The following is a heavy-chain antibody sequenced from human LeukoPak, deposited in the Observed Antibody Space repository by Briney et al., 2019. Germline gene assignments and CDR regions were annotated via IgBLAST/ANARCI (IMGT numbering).Heavy chain of an antibody. CDR3: ARDPPGYSYGYSDFDY. CDR1: GGTFSSYA. D-gene: IGHD5-18*01. CDR2: IIPIFGTA. Sequence: SVKVSCKASGGTFSSYAISWVRQAPGQGLEWMGGIIPIFGTANYAQKFQGRVTMTRDTSTSTVYMELSSLRSEDTAVYYCARDPPGYSYGYSDFDYWGQGTLVTVSS. V-gene: IGHV1-69*05. J-gene: IGHJ4*02.